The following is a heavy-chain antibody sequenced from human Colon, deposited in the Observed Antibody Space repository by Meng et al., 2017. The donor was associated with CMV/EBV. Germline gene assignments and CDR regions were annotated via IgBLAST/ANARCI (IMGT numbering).Heavy chain of an antibody. CDR3: AGDGDYIYYYYGMDV. J-gene: IGHJ6*02. CDR2: TKQDGSEK. Sequence: GGSLRLSCAASGFTFSKYWMSWVRQAPGKGLEWVANTKQDGSEKYYVDSVKGRFTISRDNAKNSLYLQMNSLRAEDTAVYYCAGDGDYIYYYYGMDVWGQGTTVTVSS. V-gene: IGHV3-7*01. CDR1: GFTFSKYW. D-gene: IGHD4-17*01.